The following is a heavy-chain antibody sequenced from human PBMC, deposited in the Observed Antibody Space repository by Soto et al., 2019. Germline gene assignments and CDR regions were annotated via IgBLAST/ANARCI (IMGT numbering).Heavy chain of an antibody. CDR2: ISGYGDTS. CDR3: AKDRRDLFYFDPSAQRASDALDI. CDR1: RFTFSSYA. V-gene: IGHV3-23*01. Sequence: PGGSLRLSCAASRFTFSSYAMSWVRQAPGKGLEWVSSISGYGDTSWYADSVKGRFTISRDNSKNIMYLQMNSLRAEDTAVYYCAKDRRDLFYFDPSAQRASDALDIWGQGTMVTVSS. D-gene: IGHD3-22*01. J-gene: IGHJ3*02.